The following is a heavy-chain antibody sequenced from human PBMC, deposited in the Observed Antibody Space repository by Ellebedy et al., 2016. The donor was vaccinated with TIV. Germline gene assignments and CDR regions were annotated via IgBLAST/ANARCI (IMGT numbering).Heavy chain of an antibody. CDR3: ASQEGFYYMDV. V-gene: IGHV1-69*13. J-gene: IGHJ6*03. Sequence: SVKVSXKASGGTFSSYAISWVRQAPGQGLEWMGGIIPIFGTANYAQKFQGRVTITADESTSTAYMELNSLRSEDTAVYYCASQEGFYYMDVWGKGTTVTVSS. CDR2: IIPIFGTA. CDR1: GGTFSSYA.